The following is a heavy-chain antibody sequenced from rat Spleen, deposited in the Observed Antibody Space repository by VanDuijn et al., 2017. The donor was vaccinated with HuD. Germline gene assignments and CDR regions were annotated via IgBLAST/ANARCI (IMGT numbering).Heavy chain of an antibody. CDR1: GFNFNDYW. D-gene: IGHD4-3*01. V-gene: IGHV4-2*01. CDR2: INKDSSTR. Sequence: EVQLVESDGGLVQPGRSLKLSCAASGFNFNDYWMGWVRQAPGKGLEWIGEINKDSSTRKYSPSLKDKLTISRDNAQNTLYLQMSKLGSEDTAIYYCVREEFGVDYWGQGVMVTVSS. CDR3: VREEFGVDY. J-gene: IGHJ2*01.